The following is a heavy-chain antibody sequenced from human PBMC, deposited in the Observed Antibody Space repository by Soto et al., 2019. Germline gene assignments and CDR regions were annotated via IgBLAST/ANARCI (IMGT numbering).Heavy chain of an antibody. CDR1: GFSLSTTEVG. Sequence: QITLKESGPTLVKPTQTLTLTCTFSGFSLSTTEVGVAWIRQPPGKALEWLALIYWDDDKRYSPSLKSRLTXTXXTAKTQVVLRMTNMDPVDTATYYCAHRFDWYYFDSWGQGTLVTVSS. D-gene: IGHD3-9*01. CDR3: AHRFDWYYFDS. V-gene: IGHV2-5*02. J-gene: IGHJ4*02. CDR2: IYWDDDK.